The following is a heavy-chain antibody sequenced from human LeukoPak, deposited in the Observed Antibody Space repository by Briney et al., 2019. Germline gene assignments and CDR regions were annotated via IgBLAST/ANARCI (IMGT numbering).Heavy chain of an antibody. CDR2: ISSSSSTI. Sequence: GGSLRLSCAASGFTFSSYSMNWVRQAPGKGLEWVSYISSSSSTIYYADSVKGRFTISRDNAKNSLYLRMNSLRAEDTAVYYCAREFNPDAFDIWGQGTMVTVSS. D-gene: IGHD1-14*01. V-gene: IGHV3-48*04. CDR1: GFTFSSYS. CDR3: AREFNPDAFDI. J-gene: IGHJ3*02.